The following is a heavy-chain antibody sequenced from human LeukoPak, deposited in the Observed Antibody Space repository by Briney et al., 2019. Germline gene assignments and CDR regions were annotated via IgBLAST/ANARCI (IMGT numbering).Heavy chain of an antibody. D-gene: IGHD3-16*01. J-gene: IGHJ5*02. Sequence: GGSLRLSCAVSGFAFSNYNMNWVRQAPGKGLEWVASISSSSGHIHYADSVKGRFTISRDNAKNSLYLQMNSLRAEDTAIYYCARLWESNLSAFGPWGQGTLVIVSS. CDR3: ARLWESNLSAFGP. CDR1: GFAFSNYN. CDR2: ISSSSGHI. V-gene: IGHV3-21*01.